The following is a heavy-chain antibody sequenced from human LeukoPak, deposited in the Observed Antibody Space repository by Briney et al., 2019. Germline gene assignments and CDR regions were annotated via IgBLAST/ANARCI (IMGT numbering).Heavy chain of an antibody. CDR2: IYPGDSGP. J-gene: IGHJ3*01. V-gene: IGHV5-51*01. CDR1: GYSFTSYC. CDR3: GMSGDRVPLQDDVFDV. D-gene: IGHD1-26*01. Sequence: GESLKISCMVSGYSFTSYCIGWVRQMPGRDLEWMGIIYPGDSGPTYSPSFQGQVTISVDKSINTAYLQWSSLQASDTAMYYCGMSGDRVPLQDDVFDVWGQGTMVTVST.